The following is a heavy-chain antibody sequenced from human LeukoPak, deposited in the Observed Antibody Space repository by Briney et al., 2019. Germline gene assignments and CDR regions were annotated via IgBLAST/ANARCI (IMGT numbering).Heavy chain of an antibody. CDR1: GXTFSNAW. CDR3: TTAFPKLLWFGEYLDY. V-gene: IGHV3-15*01. CDR2: IKSKTDGGTT. J-gene: IGHJ4*02. D-gene: IGHD3-10*01. Sequence: GGSLRLSWAASGXTFSNAWLSWVRQAPGKGLESVGRIKSKTDGGTTDYAAPVKGRFTISRDDSKNTLYLQMNSLKTEDTAVYYCTTAFPKLLWFGEYLDYWGQGTLVTVSS.